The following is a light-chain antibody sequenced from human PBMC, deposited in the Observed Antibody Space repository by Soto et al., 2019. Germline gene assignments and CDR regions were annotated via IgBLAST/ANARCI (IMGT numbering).Light chain of an antibody. CDR1: QTVGSY. V-gene: IGKV3-15*01. CDR2: GAS. J-gene: IGKJ1*01. Sequence: EIVLTQSPATLSVSPGERATLSCRASQTVGSYLAWYQQKPGQAPRLLIYGASTRATGIPARFSGSGSGTVFTLTISSLQSEDFAVYYCQQYDTWPPWTFGQGTKVEIK. CDR3: QQYDTWPPWT.